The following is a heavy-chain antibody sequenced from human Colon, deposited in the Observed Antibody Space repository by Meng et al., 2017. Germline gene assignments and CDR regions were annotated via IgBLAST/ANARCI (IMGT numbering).Heavy chain of an antibody. V-gene: IGHV1-3*01. D-gene: IGHD5-18*01. CDR1: GYTFTIYS. CDR3: AKSGIQLWLDY. J-gene: IGHJ4*02. Sequence: QVQLAQSGAEVKKPGALVKVSCKASGYTFTIYSMHWVRKAPGQRLEWMGWINVGNGYTRYSQKFQGRITITRDTSANTAYMELSSLRPEDTAVYYCAKSGIQLWLDYWGQGTLVTVSS. CDR2: INVGNGYT.